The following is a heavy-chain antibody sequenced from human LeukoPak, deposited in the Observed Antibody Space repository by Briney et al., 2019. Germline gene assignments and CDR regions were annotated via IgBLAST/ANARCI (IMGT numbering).Heavy chain of an antibody. V-gene: IGHV6-1*01. Sequence: SRTLSLTCAISGDSVSSNSAAWNWIRQSPSRGLEWLGRTYYRSKWYNDYAVSVKSRITINPDTSKNQFSLQLNSVTPEDTAVYYCARETAAGTRYWYYFDYWGQGTLVTVSS. J-gene: IGHJ4*02. CDR2: TYYRSKWYN. D-gene: IGHD6-13*01. CDR1: GDSVSSNSAA. CDR3: ARETAAGTRYWYYFDY.